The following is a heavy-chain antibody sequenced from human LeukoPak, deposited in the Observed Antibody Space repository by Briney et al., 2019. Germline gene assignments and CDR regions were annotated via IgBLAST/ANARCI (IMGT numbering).Heavy chain of an antibody. CDR2: IYYSGST. CDR3: ARHEYSGSYYGLSWFDP. Sequence: SDTLSLTCTVSGGSISSSGYYWGWIRQHPGKGLEWIASIYYSGSTYYNPSLKSRVTISVDTSKNQLSLKLSSLTAADTAVYYCARHEYSGSYYGLSWFDPWGQGTLVTVSS. V-gene: IGHV4-39*01. D-gene: IGHD1-26*01. J-gene: IGHJ5*02. CDR1: GGSISSSGYY.